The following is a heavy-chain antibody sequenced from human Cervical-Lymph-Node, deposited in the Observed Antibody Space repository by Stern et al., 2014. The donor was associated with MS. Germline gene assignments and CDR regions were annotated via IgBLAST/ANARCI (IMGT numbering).Heavy chain of an antibody. D-gene: IGHD5-18*01. CDR2: IYYSGST. CDR1: GGSISSSSYY. CDR3: AREMGFGAMEEYFQH. Sequence: QLQLQESGPGLVKPSETLSLTCTVSGGSISSSSYYWGWIRQPPGKGLEWIGSIYYSGSTYYNPSLKSRVSISVDTSKNQFSLKRSSVTAADTAVYYCAREMGFGAMEEYFQHWGQGTLVTVSS. V-gene: IGHV4-39*02. J-gene: IGHJ1*01.